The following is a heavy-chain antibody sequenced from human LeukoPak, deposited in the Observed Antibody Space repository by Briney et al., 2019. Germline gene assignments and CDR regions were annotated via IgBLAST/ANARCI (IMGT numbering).Heavy chain of an antibody. D-gene: IGHD2-21*02. CDR2: IGTAGDT. CDR1: GFTFSSYD. CDR3: ARDSRGDQGIDAFDI. V-gene: IGHV3-13*01. J-gene: IGHJ3*02. Sequence: GGSLRLSCAASGFTFSSYDMHWVRQPTGKGLEWVSGIGTAGDTYYLASVKGRFTISRENAKNSLYLQMNSLRAGDTAAYYCARDSRGDQGIDAFDIWGQGTMVTVSS.